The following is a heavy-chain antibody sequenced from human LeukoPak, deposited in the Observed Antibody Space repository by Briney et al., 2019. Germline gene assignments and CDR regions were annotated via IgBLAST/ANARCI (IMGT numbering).Heavy chain of an antibody. CDR3: ARASYYYDSSGYYYDYYMDV. D-gene: IGHD3-22*01. Sequence: GGSLRLSCAASGFTFSSYGMHWVRQAPGKGLEWVAVISYDGSNKYYADSVKGRFTISRDNAKNSLYLQMNSLRAEDTAAYYCARASYYYDSSGYYYDYYMDVWGKGTTVTVSS. V-gene: IGHV3-30*03. CDR2: ISYDGSNK. CDR1: GFTFSSYG. J-gene: IGHJ6*03.